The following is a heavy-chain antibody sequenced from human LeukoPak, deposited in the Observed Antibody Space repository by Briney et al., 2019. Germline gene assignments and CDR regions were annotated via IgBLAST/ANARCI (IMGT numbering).Heavy chain of an antibody. CDR3: AIRLTTSRLATATTWFDP. D-gene: IGHD1-1*01. V-gene: IGHV4-34*01. Sequence: SETLSLTCAVYGKSFDGFYWNWIRQSPGKGLEWLGEVNYIGRSNYNPALESRIAISADASKRQFSPKLTSVTAADTAVYYCAIRLTTSRLATATTWFDPWGQGTLVSVSS. CDR2: VNYIGRS. CDR1: GKSFDGFY. J-gene: IGHJ5*02.